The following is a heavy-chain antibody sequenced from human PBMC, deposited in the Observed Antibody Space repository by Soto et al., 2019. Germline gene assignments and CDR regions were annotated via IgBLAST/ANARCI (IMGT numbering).Heavy chain of an antibody. CDR3: ARDKITGLFDY. D-gene: IGHD2-8*02. J-gene: IGHJ4*02. CDR2: INHSGST. CDR1: GGSFSGYY. Sequence: PLEILSLTCAVYGGSFSGYYWTWIRQPPGTGLEWIGEINHSGSTNYNPSLKSRVTISVDTSKNQFSLKLTSVTAADTAVYYCARDKITGLFDYWGQGTLVTVSS. V-gene: IGHV4-34*01.